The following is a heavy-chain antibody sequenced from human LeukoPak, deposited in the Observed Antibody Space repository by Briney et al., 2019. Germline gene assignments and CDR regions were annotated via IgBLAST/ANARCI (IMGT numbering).Heavy chain of an antibody. J-gene: IGHJ4*02. CDR3: ASALSRSPQPLN. D-gene: IGHD6-13*01. Sequence: SETLSLTCTVSGGSISSYYWRWIRQPPGEGLEWIGYIYYSGSTNYNPSLKSRVTLSVDTSKNPFSLKLSSVTAPATAVYSCASALSRSPQPLNWGQGTLVTVSS. V-gene: IGHV4-59*01. CDR1: GGSISSYY. CDR2: IYYSGST.